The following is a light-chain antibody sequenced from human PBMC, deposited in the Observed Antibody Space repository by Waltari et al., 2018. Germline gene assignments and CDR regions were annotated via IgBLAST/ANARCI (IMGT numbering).Light chain of an antibody. CDR2: HAS. V-gene: IGKV3-20*01. J-gene: IGKJ1*01. CDR3: QMYVKLPVT. Sequence: EIGLTQSPGTLSLSPGDCATLSCRASQSIGTYLTWYQQRPGQAPRLLIYHASSRATGIPDRFSGSGSGTDFSLTINRLEPEDFAVYYCQMYVKLPVTFGQGTKVELK. CDR1: QSIGTY.